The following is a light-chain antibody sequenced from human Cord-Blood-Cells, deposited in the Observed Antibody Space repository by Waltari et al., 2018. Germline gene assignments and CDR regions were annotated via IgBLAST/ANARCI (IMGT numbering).Light chain of an antibody. CDR2: EVS. Sequence: QSALTQPPSAAGSPGQSVTISCTGTSSDVGGYNYVSWYQQHPGKAPQLMIYEVSKRPSGVPDRFSASKSGNAASLTVSGLQAEDEADYYCSSYAGSNNFVFGTGTKVTVL. J-gene: IGLJ1*01. CDR1: SSDVGGYNY. CDR3: SSYAGSNNFV. V-gene: IGLV2-8*01.